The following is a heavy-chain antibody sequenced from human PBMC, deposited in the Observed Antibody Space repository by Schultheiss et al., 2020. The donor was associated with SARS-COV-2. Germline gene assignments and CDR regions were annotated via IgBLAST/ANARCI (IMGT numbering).Heavy chain of an antibody. V-gene: IGHV1-46*01. CDR2: INPSGGST. J-gene: IGHJ4*02. CDR3: ARAGDTTPYLDY. CDR1: GYTFTSYD. D-gene: IGHD1-26*01. Sequence: ASVKVSCKASGYTFTSYDINWVRQAPGQGLEWMGIINPSGGSTSYAQKFQGRVTMTRDTSTSTVYMELSSLRSEDTAVYYCARAGDTTPYLDYWGQGTLVTVSS.